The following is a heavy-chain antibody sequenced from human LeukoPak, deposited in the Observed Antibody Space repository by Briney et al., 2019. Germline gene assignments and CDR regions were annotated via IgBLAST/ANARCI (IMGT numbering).Heavy chain of an antibody. J-gene: IGHJ4*02. CDR1: GGSMSSYY. D-gene: IGHD1-14*01. CDR3: ARGGTAGLAD. CDR2: MYSSGSN. Sequence: PSETLSLTCTVSGGSMSSYYWTWIRQPPGKGLEWIGYMYSSGSNNYNPSLKSRVTISVDTSKNQFSLNLRSVTAADTAAYYCARGGTAGLADWGQGTLVTVSS. V-gene: IGHV4-59*01.